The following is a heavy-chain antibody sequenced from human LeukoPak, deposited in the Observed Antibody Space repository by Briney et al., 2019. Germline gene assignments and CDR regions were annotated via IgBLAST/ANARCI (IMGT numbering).Heavy chain of an antibody. CDR1: GFTVSSNY. CDR3: ARGRFLEWFLF. J-gene: IGHJ4*02. CDR2: ISSSGRTV. V-gene: IGHV3-48*03. D-gene: IGHD3-3*01. Sequence: GGSLRLSCAASGFTVSSNYVNWVRQAPGKGLEWISYISSSGRTVYYADSVKGRFTISRDNAKNSLYLQMNSLRGEDTAVYYCARGRFLEWFLFWGQGTLVTVSS.